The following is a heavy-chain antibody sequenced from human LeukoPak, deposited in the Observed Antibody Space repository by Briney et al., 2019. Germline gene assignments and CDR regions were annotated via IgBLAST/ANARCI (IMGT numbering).Heavy chain of an antibody. CDR1: GFTFSTYW. V-gene: IGHV3-7*03. J-gene: IGHJ4*02. Sequence: GGSLRLSCAASGFTFSTYWMTWFRQAPGEGLEWVAHIKQDGSETHYVDSVKGRFTISRDNAKNSPNLQMNSLRAEDTAVYYCVRVGIYSTSRYWFDYWGQGTLVTVSS. CDR3: VRVGIYSTSRYWFDY. D-gene: IGHD2-2*01. CDR2: IKQDGSET.